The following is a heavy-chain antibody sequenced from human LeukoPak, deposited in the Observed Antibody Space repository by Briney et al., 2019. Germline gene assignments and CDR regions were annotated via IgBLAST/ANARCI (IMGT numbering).Heavy chain of an antibody. V-gene: IGHV3-23*01. CDR2: INDSGGNT. D-gene: IGHD3-3*01. Sequence: GGSLRLSCAASGFTFSDYAMTWVRQVPGKGLEWVSGINDSGGNTYYADSVKGRFTISRDNSKNTLYLQMNSLRAEDTAVYYCAKDLGPFVWSGYYGYFDYWGQGTLVTVSS. CDR1: GFTFSDYA. J-gene: IGHJ4*02. CDR3: AKDLGPFVWSGYYGYFDY.